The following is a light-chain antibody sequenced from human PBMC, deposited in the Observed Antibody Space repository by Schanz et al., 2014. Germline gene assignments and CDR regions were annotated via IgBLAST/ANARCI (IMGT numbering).Light chain of an antibody. V-gene: IGKV3-11*01. Sequence: EIVLTQSPGTLSLSPGERATLSCRAGQSVDYKYLTWYQQKPGQAPRLLIYDASNRATGIPARFSGSGSGTDFTLTISSLEPEDFAVYYCQQRSNWTPLTFGGGTKVEIK. J-gene: IGKJ4*01. CDR2: DAS. CDR1: QSVDYKY. CDR3: QQRSNWTPLT.